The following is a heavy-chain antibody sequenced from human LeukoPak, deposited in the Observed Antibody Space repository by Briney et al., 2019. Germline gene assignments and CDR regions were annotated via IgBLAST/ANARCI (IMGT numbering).Heavy chain of an antibody. CDR3: ARDASHSSGWYYSPGVNWFDP. J-gene: IGHJ5*02. D-gene: IGHD6-19*01. Sequence: PGRSLRLSCAASGFTFSSYAMHWVRQAPGKGLEWVAVISYDGSNKYYADSVKGRFTISRDNSKNTLYLQMNSLRTEDTAVYSCARDASHSSGWYYSPGVNWFDPWGQGTLVIVSS. CDR2: ISYDGSNK. V-gene: IGHV3-30-3*01. CDR1: GFTFSSYA.